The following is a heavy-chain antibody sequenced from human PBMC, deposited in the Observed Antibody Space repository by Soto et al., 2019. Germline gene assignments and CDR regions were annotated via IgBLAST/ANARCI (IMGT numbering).Heavy chain of an antibody. CDR2: IIPILGIA. Sequence: QVQLVQSGAEVKKPGSSVKVSCKASGGTFSSYTISWVRQAPGQGLEWMGRIIPILGIANYAQKFQGRVTSTVDKVTSTGYMELSSLRAEDTAVYYCARDDYCSSTSCQPPPFDYWGQGTLVAVSS. V-gene: IGHV1-69*08. J-gene: IGHJ4*02. CDR3: ARDDYCSSTSCQPPPFDY. D-gene: IGHD2-2*01. CDR1: GGTFSSYT.